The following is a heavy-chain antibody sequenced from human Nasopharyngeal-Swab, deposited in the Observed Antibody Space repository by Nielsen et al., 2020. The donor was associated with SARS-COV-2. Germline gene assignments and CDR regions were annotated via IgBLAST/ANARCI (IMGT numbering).Heavy chain of an antibody. V-gene: IGHV3-48*03. D-gene: IGHD3-22*01. Sequence: GSLKISCAASGFTFSSYEMNWVRQAPGKGLEWVSYISGSGSTIYYADTVKGRFTISRDNAKNSLYLQMSSLRAEDTAVYYCARGDDSSGFSITLDYWGQGTLVTVSS. CDR1: GFTFSSYE. CDR3: ARGDDSSGFSITLDY. J-gene: IGHJ4*02. CDR2: ISGSGSTI.